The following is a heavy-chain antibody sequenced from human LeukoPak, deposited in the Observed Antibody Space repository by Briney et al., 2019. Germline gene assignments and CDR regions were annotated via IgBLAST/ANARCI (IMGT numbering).Heavy chain of an antibody. J-gene: IGHJ6*03. V-gene: IGHV4-59*01. Sequence: PSETLSLTCTVSGGSISSYYWSWIRQPPGKGLEWIGYIYYSGNTNYNPSLKSRVTISVDTSKNQFSLKLSSVTAADTAVYYCARDQWIQLCCYYMDVWGIGTTVTVSS. CDR3: ARDQWIQLCCYYMDV. D-gene: IGHD5-18*01. CDR2: IYYSGNT. CDR1: GGSISSYY.